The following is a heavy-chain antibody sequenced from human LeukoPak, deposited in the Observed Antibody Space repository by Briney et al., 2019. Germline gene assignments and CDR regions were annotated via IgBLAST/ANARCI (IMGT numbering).Heavy chain of an antibody. CDR1: GFTFSSYA. V-gene: IGHV3-23*01. CDR2: ICGSGST. J-gene: IGHJ3*02. Sequence: PGGSLRLSCVASGFTFSSYAMTWVRQAPGKGLEWVSAICGSGSTYYADCVKGRFTISRDTSKNTQYLQMNSLGAENTALYYCAKDRLPRYGDYRLLSKTYDAFGIWGQGTMVTVSS. D-gene: IGHD4-17*01. CDR3: AKDRLPRYGDYRLLSKTYDAFGI.